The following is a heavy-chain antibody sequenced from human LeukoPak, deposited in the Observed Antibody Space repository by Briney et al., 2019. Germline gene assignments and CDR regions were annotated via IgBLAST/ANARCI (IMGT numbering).Heavy chain of an antibody. D-gene: IGHD6-19*01. CDR1: GGSINNGGYY. CDR3: ARASGWYGRSTDY. V-gene: IGHV4-31*03. J-gene: IGHJ4*02. CDR2: IYYSGSS. Sequence: SETLSLTCTVSGGSINNGGYYWSWIRQHPGKGLEWIGYIYYSGSSYYNPSLKSRVTISVDTSKNQFSLKLSSVTAADTAVYYCARASGWYGRSTDYWGQGTLVTVSS.